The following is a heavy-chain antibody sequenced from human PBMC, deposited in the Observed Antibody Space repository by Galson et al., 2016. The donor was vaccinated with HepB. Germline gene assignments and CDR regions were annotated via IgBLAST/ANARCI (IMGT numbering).Heavy chain of an antibody. CDR3: ARKSTGRGVDAFDI. D-gene: IGHD3-16*01. CDR1: GFTFSRYD. Sequence: SLRLSCAASGFTFSRYDIHWARPVTGKGLEWASAIGGASDTYYLGSVKGRLTISRENAKNSLYLQMNSLTAGDTAVYYCARKSTGRGVDAFDIWGQGTMVIVSS. CDR2: IGGASDT. V-gene: IGHV3-13*04. J-gene: IGHJ3*02.